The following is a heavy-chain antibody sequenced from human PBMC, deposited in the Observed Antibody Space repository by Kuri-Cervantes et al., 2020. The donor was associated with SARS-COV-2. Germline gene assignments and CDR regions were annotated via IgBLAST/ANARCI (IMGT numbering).Heavy chain of an antibody. D-gene: IGHD2-2*01. J-gene: IGHJ5*02. CDR1: GYTFTDFS. Sequence: ASVKVSCKASGYTFTDFSIYWVRQVPGQRLEWVGWINPNSGGTNFAQNFQDRVSLTRDTSINTAFMGLSTLRSDDTAIYYCARSVPTSTSSSWHPWGPGTLVTVSS. V-gene: IGHV1-2*02. CDR2: INPNSGGT. CDR3: ARSVPTSTSSSWHP.